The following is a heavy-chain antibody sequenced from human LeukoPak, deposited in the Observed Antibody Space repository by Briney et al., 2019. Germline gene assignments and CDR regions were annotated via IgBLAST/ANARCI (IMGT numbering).Heavy chain of an antibody. V-gene: IGHV3-53*01. CDR1: GFTVSSNY. CDR2: IYGGGTT. J-gene: IGHJ4*02. CDR3: AKRDTSGYYYFDY. Sequence: GGSLRLSCAASGFTVSSNYMSWVRQAPGKGLEWVSVIYGGGTTYYADSVKGRFTISRDKSKNTLYLQMNSLRAEDTAVYYCAKRDTSGYYYFDYWGQGTLVTVSS. D-gene: IGHD3-22*01.